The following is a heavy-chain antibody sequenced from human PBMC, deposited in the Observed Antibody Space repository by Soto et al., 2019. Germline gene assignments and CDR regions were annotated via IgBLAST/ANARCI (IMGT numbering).Heavy chain of an antibody. CDR2: IYYSGST. V-gene: IGHV4-39*01. J-gene: IGHJ4*02. CDR3: ARPKEYYDSSGYYSTLWDY. D-gene: IGHD3-22*01. CDR1: GGSISSSSYY. Sequence: SETLSLTCTVSGGSISSSSYYWGWIRQPPGKGLEWIGSIYYSGSTYYNPSLKSRVTISVDTSKNQFSLKLSSVTAADTAVYYCARPKEYYDSSGYYSTLWDYWGQGTLVTVSS.